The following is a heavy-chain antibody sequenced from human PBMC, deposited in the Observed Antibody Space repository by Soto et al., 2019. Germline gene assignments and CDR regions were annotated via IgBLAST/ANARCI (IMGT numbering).Heavy chain of an antibody. CDR3: AREHRYSSSSGNWFDP. D-gene: IGHD6-6*01. CDR2: IYYSGST. CDR1: GGSISSGGYY. V-gene: IGHV4-31*03. J-gene: IGHJ5*02. Sequence: SSETLSLTCTVSGGSISSGGYYWSWIRQHPGKGLGWIGYIYYSGSTYYNPSLKSRVTISVDTSKNQFSLKLSSVTAADTAVYYCAREHRYSSSSGNWFDPWGQGTLVTVSS.